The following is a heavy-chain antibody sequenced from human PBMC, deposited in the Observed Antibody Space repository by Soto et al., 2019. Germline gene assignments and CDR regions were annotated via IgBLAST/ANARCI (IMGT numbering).Heavy chain of an antibody. CDR3: EADNYDSSGFYGNH. CDR2: IWHDGSKE. Sequence: QVQLVESGGGVVQPGRSLRLSCVASGFTFSDYGMNWVRQVPGKGLEWVAVIWHDGSKEYYADSVKGRFTISRDNSRKTLYLQMDNLRAEDTAVYYCEADNYDSSGFYGNHWGQGALVTVSS. CDR1: GFTFSDYG. J-gene: IGHJ5*02. D-gene: IGHD6-19*01. V-gene: IGHV3-33*01.